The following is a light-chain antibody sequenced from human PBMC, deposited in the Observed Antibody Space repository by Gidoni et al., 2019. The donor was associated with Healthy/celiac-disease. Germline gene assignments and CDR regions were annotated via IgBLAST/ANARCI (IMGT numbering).Light chain of an antibody. Sequence: EIVLTQSPGTLSLSPGERATLSCRASQSVSSSYLAWSQQKPGQAPRLLIYGASSRATGIQDRFSGSGSGTDFTLTISRLEPEDFAVYYCQQYGSSPGTFXQXTKVXIK. CDR2: GAS. CDR3: QQYGSSPGT. V-gene: IGKV3-20*01. J-gene: IGKJ1*01. CDR1: QSVSSSY.